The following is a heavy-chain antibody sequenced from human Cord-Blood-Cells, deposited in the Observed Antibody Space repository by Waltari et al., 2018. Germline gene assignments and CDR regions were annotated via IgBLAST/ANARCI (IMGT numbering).Heavy chain of an antibody. CDR1: GYSFTSYW. CDR3: ARHGRKSAYCGGDCYIDY. V-gene: IGHV5-51*01. D-gene: IGHD2-21*02. J-gene: IGHJ4*02. Sequence: EVQLVQSGAEVKKPGESLKISCKGSGYSFTSYWIGWVRQMPGKGLEWMGIIYPGDSDTRYRPSFQGQVTIAADKSISTAYLQWSSLKASDTAMYYCARHGRKSAYCGGDCYIDYWGQGTLVTVSS. CDR2: IYPGDSDT.